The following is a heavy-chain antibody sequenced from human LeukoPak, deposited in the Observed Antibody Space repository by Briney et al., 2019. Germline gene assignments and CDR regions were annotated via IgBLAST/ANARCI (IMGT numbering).Heavy chain of an antibody. CDR2: IYYSGST. D-gene: IGHD3-9*01. J-gene: IGHJ4*02. Sequence: SETLSLTCTVSGGSISSYYWSWIRQPPGKGLEWIGYIYYSGSTNCNPSLKSRVTISVDTSKNQFSLKLSSVTAADTAVYYCASFYDILTGIDYWGQGTLVTVSS. CDR1: GGSISSYY. CDR3: ASFYDILTGIDY. V-gene: IGHV4-59*01.